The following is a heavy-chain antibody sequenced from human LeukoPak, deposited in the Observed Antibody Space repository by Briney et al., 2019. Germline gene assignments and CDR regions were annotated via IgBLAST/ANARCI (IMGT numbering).Heavy chain of an antibody. Sequence: QPGGSLRLSCAASGFTFDDYAMHWVRQAPGKGLEWVSLISWDGGSTYYADSVKGRFTISRDNSKNSLYLQMNSLRAEDTALYYCAKGRGSSWYNCSDPWRQGTLVTVSS. V-gene: IGHV3-43D*03. CDR1: GFTFDDYA. J-gene: IGHJ5*02. D-gene: IGHD6-13*01. CDR3: AKGRGSSWYNCSDP. CDR2: ISWDGGST.